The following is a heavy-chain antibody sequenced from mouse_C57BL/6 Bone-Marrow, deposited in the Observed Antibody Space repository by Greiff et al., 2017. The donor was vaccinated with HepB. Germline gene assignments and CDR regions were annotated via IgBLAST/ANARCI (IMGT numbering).Heavy chain of an antibody. Sequence: EVQLVESEAELVRPGASVKLSCTASGFNIKDDYMHWVKQRPEQGLEWIGWIDPENGDTEYASKFQGKATITADTSSNTAYLQLSSLTSEDTAVYYCTTGSADYWGQGTTLTVSS. CDR1: GFNIKDDY. J-gene: IGHJ2*01. V-gene: IGHV14-4*01. D-gene: IGHD3-2*02. CDR2: IDPENGDT. CDR3: TTGSADY.